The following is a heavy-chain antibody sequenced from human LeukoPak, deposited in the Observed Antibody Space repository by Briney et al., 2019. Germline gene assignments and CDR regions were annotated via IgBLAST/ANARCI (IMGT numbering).Heavy chain of an antibody. CDR2: LRVGGTTT. D-gene: IGHD6-19*01. CDR3: AKGIYSRGWSYFDY. Sequence: GPCLTLACAASAPSFSNSGIGWVSQAPGNWRGSDPTLRVGGTTTYYEDSVKGRFAISRDNSKNTLYLQMNSLRAEDTAVYYCAKGIYSRGWSYFDYWGHGTLVTVSS. CDR1: APSFSNSG. V-gene: IGHV3-23*01. J-gene: IGHJ4*01.